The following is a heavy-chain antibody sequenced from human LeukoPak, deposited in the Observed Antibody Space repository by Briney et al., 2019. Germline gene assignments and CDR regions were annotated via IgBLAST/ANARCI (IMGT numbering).Heavy chain of an antibody. V-gene: IGHV4-59*01. D-gene: IGHD3-22*01. CDR2: TYYTGNT. CDR3: TRGRAYYDSTGYYY. Sequence: SETLSLTCTVSGGPMTNYYWTWLRQSPGKGLEWIGHTYYTGNTNYNPSLKSPLTISIATSKNQFSLKLRSVTAAATAVYSCTRGRAYYDSTGYYYWGRGILVTVSS. CDR1: GGPMTNYY. J-gene: IGHJ4*02.